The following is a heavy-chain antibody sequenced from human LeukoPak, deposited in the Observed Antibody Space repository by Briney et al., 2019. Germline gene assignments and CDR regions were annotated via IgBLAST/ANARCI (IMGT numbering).Heavy chain of an antibody. V-gene: IGHV4-34*01. D-gene: IGHD3-10*01. CDR2: INHSGST. J-gene: IGHJ5*02. CDR3: ARGGRRIYGQES. Sequence: SETLPLTCAVYGGSFSGYYWSWIRQPPGKGLEWIGEINHSGSTNYNPSLKSRVTISVDTSKNQFSLKLSSVTAADTAVYYCARGGRRIYGQESWGQGTLVTVSS. CDR1: GGSFSGYY.